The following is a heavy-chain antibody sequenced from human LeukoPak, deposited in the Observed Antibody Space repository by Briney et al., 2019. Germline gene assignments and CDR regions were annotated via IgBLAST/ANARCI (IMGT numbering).Heavy chain of an antibody. V-gene: IGHV4-4*07. CDR1: GGSISSYY. CDR2: IYTSGST. D-gene: IGHD3-3*01. Sequence: SETLSLTCTLSGGSISSYYWSWIRQPAGKGLEWIGRIYTSGSTNYNPSLKSRVTMSVDTSKNQFSLMLSSVTAADTAVYYCARCCYDFWSGYYYFDYWGQGTLVTVSS. J-gene: IGHJ4*02. CDR3: ARCCYDFWSGYYYFDY.